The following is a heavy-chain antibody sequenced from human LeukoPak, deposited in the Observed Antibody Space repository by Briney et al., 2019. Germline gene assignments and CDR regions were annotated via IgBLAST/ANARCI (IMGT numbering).Heavy chain of an antibody. CDR1: GGSFSGYY. V-gene: IGHV4-34*01. Sequence: SETLSLTCAVYGGSFSGYYWSWIRQPPGKGLEGIVEINHIGSTNYNPSLKRRVTISVDTSKNQFSMKLSSVTAADTAVYYCARGSLPNYYDFWSGYADGYFDYWGQGTLVTVSS. J-gene: IGHJ4*02. CDR2: INHIGST. D-gene: IGHD3-3*01. CDR3: ARGSLPNYYDFWSGYADGYFDY.